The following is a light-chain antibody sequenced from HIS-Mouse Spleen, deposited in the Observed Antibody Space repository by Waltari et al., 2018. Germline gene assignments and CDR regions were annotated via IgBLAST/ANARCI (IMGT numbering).Light chain of an antibody. Sequence: QSALTQPASVSGSPGQSITLSCTGTSSDVGGYNYVSWYQQHPGKAPKLMIYDVSNRPSGVSNRFSGSKSGNTASLTISGLQAEDEADYYCSSYTSSSFNVVFGGGTKLTVL. CDR1: SSDVGGYNY. V-gene: IGLV2-14*03. CDR3: SSYTSSSFNVV. J-gene: IGLJ2*01. CDR2: DVS.